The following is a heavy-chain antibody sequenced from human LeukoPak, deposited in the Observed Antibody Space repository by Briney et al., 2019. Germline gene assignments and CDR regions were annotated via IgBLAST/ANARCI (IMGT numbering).Heavy chain of an antibody. V-gene: IGHV3-15*01. CDR2: FTSRSAGGTI. CDR1: GVTVSNTW. CDR3: TTGGGTMDF. J-gene: IGHJ4*02. Sequence: PEGSLRLSCTASGVTVSNTWMSWVRQAPGKGLEWVGLFTSRSAGGTIHYAAPVQGRFTILAEDSKNTWYLQMNGLQIEDTGIYYCTTGGGTMDFWGQGTLVTVSS. D-gene: IGHD2-15*01.